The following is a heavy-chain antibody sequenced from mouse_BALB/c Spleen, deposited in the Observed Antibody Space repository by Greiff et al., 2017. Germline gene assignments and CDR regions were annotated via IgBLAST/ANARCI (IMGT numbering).Heavy chain of an antibody. CDR2: IDPANGNT. CDR3: ARSGGYEGYAMDY. D-gene: IGHD2-2*01. CDR1: GFNIKDTY. J-gene: IGHJ4*01. V-gene: IGHV14-3*02. Sequence: LVESGAELVKPGASVKLSCTASGFNIKDTYMHWVKQRPEQGLEWIGRIDPANGNTKYDPKFQGKATITADTSSNTAYLQLSSLTSEDTAVYYCARSGGYEGYAMDYWGQGTSVTVSS.